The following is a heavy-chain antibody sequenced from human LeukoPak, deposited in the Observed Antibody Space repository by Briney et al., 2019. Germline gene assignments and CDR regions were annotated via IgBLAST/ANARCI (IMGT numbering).Heavy chain of an antibody. V-gene: IGHV3-64*01. D-gene: IGHD5-24*01. Sequence: GGSLRLSCAASGFTFSSYAMHWVRQAPGKGLEYVSAISSNGGSTYYANSVKGRFTISRDNSKNTLCLQMGSLRAEDMAVYYCARAMAYWGQGTLVTVSS. CDR1: GFTFSSYA. CDR2: ISSNGGST. CDR3: ARAMAY. J-gene: IGHJ4*02.